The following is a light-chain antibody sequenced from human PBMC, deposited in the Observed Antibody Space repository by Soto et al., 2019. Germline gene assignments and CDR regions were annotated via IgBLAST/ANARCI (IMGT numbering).Light chain of an antibody. Sequence: IQMTQSPSSLSASVGDRVTITCRASQDINKYLAWYQQRPGTVPKLLIYSASTLKSGVPSRFSGSRSGTDFTPTISSLQPEDVATYYCQKYSGVPVTFGQGTRLEIK. CDR2: SAS. CDR3: QKYSGVPVT. V-gene: IGKV1-27*01. CDR1: QDINKY. J-gene: IGKJ5*01.